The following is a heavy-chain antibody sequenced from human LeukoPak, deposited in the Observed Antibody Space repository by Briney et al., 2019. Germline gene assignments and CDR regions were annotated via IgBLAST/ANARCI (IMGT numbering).Heavy chain of an antibody. CDR1: GFTFSSYG. Sequence: PGGSLRLSCAASGFTFSSYGMHWVRQAPGKGLEWVAVISYDGSNKYYADSVKGRFTISRDNSKNTLYLQMNSLRAEDTAVYYCAKEGSNQWPSGGVPAPFDYWGQGTLVTVSS. CDR3: AKEGSNQWPSGGVPAPFDY. J-gene: IGHJ4*02. D-gene: IGHD2-15*01. CDR2: ISYDGSNK. V-gene: IGHV3-30*18.